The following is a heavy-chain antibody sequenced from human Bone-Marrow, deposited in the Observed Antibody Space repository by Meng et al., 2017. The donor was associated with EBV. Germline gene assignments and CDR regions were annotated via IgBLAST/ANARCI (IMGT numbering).Heavy chain of an antibody. J-gene: IGHJ4*02. V-gene: IGHV3-33*01. CDR1: GFTFTNYG. D-gene: IGHD3-16*01. CDR3: ASSTPGGRPDY. CDR2: IWYDGSNE. Sequence: QVQLVGSGGGVVQPGRSLRLSCAASGFTFTNYGMHWVRQAPGKGLEWVALIWYDGSNEFYADSVKGRFTISRDNSKNTLYLQMNNLRAEDTALYYCASSTPGGRPDYWGQGTLVTVSS.